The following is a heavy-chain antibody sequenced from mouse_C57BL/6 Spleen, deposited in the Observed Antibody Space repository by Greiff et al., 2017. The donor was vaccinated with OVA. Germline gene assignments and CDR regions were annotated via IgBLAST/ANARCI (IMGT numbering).Heavy chain of an antibody. CDR2: IYPRSGNT. D-gene: IGHD2-5*01. J-gene: IGHJ4*01. V-gene: IGHV1-81*01. Sequence: VHLVESGAELARPGASVKLSCKASGYTFTSYGISWVKQRTGQGLEWIGEIYPRSGNTYYNEKFKGKATLTADKSSSTAYMELRSLTSEDSAVYFCASSYYSKDYYAMDYWGQGTSVTVSS. CDR1: GYTFTSYG. CDR3: ASSYYSKDYYAMDY.